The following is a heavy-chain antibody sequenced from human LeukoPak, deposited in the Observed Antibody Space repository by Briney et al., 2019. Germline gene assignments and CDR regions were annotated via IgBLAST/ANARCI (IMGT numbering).Heavy chain of an antibody. D-gene: IGHD1-1*01. CDR1: GFTVSNDA. CDR2: LNSDGIST. CDR3: ARRAGSGTTAFDI. Sequence: GGSLRLSCAASGFTVSNDAMHWVRQAPGKGLEYVSALNSDGISTYYADSVRGRFTISRDNSKNTLFLQMGSLRPEDMAVYYCARRAGSGTTAFDIWGPGTMVTVSS. J-gene: IGHJ3*02. V-gene: IGHV3-64*02.